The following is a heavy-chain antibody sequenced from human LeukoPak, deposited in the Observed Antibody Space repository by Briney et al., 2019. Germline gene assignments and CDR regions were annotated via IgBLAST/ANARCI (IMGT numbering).Heavy chain of an antibody. J-gene: IGHJ5*02. Sequence: SETLSLTCTVSGDFISRHHWIWMRQPAGKAVVWLGRIYASVSTNYNPSLKSRLTMSLDTSKNQFSLNLSSVTAADTAVYYCARKALTGNWFDPWGQGTLVTVSS. CDR3: ARKALTGNWFDP. CDR1: GDFISRHH. V-gene: IGHV4-4*07. CDR2: IYASVST. D-gene: IGHD3-9*01.